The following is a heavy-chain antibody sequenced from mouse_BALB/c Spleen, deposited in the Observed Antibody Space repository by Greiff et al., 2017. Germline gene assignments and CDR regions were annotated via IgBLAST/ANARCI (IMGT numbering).Heavy chain of an antibody. V-gene: IGHV5-6-4*01. J-gene: IGHJ2*01. CDR3: TRDLDGDGYYVRFDY. Sequence: EVQVVESGGGLVKPGGSLKLSCAASGFTFSSYTMSWVRQTPEKRLEWVATISSGGSYTYYPDSVKGRFTISRDNAKNTLYLQMSSLKSEDTAMYYCTRDLDGDGYYVRFDYWGQGTTLTVSS. CDR2: ISSGGSYT. D-gene: IGHD2-3*01. CDR1: GFTFSSYT.